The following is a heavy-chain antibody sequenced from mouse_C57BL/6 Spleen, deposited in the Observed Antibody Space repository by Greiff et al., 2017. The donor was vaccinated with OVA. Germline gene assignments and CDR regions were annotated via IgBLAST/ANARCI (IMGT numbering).Heavy chain of an antibody. CDR3: ARWYYDYDEGFAY. D-gene: IGHD2-4*01. Sequence: VQLQQSGPELVKPGASVKISCKASGYTFTDYYMNWVKQSHGKSLEWIGDINPNNGGTSYNQKFKGKATLTVDKSSSTAYMELRSLTSEDSAVYYCARWYYDYDEGFAYWGQGTLVTVSA. J-gene: IGHJ3*01. V-gene: IGHV1-26*01. CDR2: INPNNGGT. CDR1: GYTFTDYY.